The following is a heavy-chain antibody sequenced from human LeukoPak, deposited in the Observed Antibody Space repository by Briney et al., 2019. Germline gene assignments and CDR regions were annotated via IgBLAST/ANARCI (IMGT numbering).Heavy chain of an antibody. D-gene: IGHD3-3*01. V-gene: IGHV4-59*01. CDR3: ARVSIKDFWSGYYKYGDAFDI. Sequence: SETLSLTCTVSGGSISSYYWSWIRQPPGRGLEWIGYIYYTGTTNYNPSLKSRVTISIDTSKNQFSLKLSSVTAADTAVYYCARVSIKDFWSGYYKYGDAFDIWGQGTMVTVSS. CDR1: GGSISSYY. J-gene: IGHJ3*02. CDR2: IYYTGTT.